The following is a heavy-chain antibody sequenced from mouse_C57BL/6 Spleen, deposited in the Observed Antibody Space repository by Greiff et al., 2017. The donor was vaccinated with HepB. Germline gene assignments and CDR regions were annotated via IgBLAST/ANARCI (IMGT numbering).Heavy chain of an antibody. CDR3: ATYYDYDGVLMDY. J-gene: IGHJ4*01. Sequence: EVKLLESGPGLVKPSQSLSLTCSVTGYSITSGYYWNWIRQFPGNKLEWMGYISYDGSNNYNPSLKNRISITRDTSKNQFFLKLNSVTTEDTATYYCATYYDYDGVLMDYWGQGTSVTVSS. V-gene: IGHV3-6*01. D-gene: IGHD2-4*01. CDR2: ISYDGSN. CDR1: GYSITSGYY.